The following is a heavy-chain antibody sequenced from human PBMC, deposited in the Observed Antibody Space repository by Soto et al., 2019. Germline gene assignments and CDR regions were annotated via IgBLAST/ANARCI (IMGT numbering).Heavy chain of an antibody. CDR1: GYTSTSYA. CDR2: INAGNGNT. D-gene: IGHD3-3*01. CDR3: ARGRFTIFGVVIYHYYFDY. Sequence: ASVKVSCKASGYTSTSYAMHWVRQAPGQRLEWMGWINAGNGNTKYSQKIQGRVTITRDTSASTAYMELSSLRSEDTAVYYCARGRFTIFGVVIYHYYFDYWGQGTLVTVSS. V-gene: IGHV1-3*01. J-gene: IGHJ4*02.